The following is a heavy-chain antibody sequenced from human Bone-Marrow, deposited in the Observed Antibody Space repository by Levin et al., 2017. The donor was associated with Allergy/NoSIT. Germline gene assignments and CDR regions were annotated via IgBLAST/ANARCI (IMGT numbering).Heavy chain of an antibody. D-gene: IGHD3-16*01. CDR1: GFTFSSYD. J-gene: IGHJ3*02. CDR3: ARVFLSYAFDI. CDR2: ILYDGTNK. V-gene: IGHV3-33*05. Sequence: GGSLRLSCAASGFTFSSYDMHWVRQAPGKGLEWVAVILYDGTNKNYADSVKGRFTISRDNSKSTLYLQMNSLRVEDSAVYYCARVFLSYAFDIWGQGTMVTVSS.